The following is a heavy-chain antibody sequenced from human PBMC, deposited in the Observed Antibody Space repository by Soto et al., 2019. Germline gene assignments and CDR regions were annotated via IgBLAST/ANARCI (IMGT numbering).Heavy chain of an antibody. J-gene: IGHJ4*02. CDR1: GVTFSSYA. Sequence: QPXGSLRLSCAAAGVTFSSYAMSWVRQAPGKGLDWVSAISGSGGSTYYADSVKGRFTISRDNSKNTLYLQMNSLRAEDTAVYYCARPPLEYYYGSGSYYFDYWGQGTLVTVSS. CDR2: ISGSGGST. D-gene: IGHD3-10*01. V-gene: IGHV3-23*01. CDR3: ARPPLEYYYGSGSYYFDY.